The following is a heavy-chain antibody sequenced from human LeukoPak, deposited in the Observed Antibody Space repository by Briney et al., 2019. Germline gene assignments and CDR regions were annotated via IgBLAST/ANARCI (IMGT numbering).Heavy chain of an antibody. Sequence: GGSLRLSCAASGFAFSSYGMSWVRQAPGKGLDWVSTISVSVTSTYYADSVKGRFTISRDNSKNTLYLQMNSLRAEDTAVYYCAKSSPPPLRYWGQGTLVTVSS. J-gene: IGHJ4*02. CDR1: GFAFSSYG. CDR2: ISVSVTST. V-gene: IGHV3-23*01. CDR3: AKSSPPPLRY.